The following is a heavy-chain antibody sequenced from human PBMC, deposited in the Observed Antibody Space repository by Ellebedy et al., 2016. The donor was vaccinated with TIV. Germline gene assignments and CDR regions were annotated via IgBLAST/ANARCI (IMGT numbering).Heavy chain of an antibody. CDR2: IWYDGSNK. Sequence: GESLKISCAASGFTFSSYGMHWVRQAPGKGLEWVAVIWYDGSNKYYADSVKGRFTISRDNSKNTLYLQMNSLRAEDTAVYYCAREIGDCGGSCPFHYYYMDVWGKGTTVTVSS. V-gene: IGHV3-33*01. D-gene: IGHD2-15*01. J-gene: IGHJ6*03. CDR3: AREIGDCGGSCPFHYYYMDV. CDR1: GFTFSSYG.